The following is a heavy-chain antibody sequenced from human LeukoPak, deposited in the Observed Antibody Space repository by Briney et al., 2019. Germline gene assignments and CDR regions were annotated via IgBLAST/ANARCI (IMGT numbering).Heavy chain of an antibody. Sequence: GRSLRLSCAASGFTFSSYGMHWVRQAPGKGLEWVAVISYDGSNKYYADSVKGRFTISRDNSKNTLYLQMSSLRAEDTALYYCAREEGGYFDYWGQGTLVTVSS. CDR3: AREEGGYFDY. D-gene: IGHD3-16*01. CDR2: ISYDGSNK. V-gene: IGHV3-30*03. J-gene: IGHJ4*02. CDR1: GFTFSSYG.